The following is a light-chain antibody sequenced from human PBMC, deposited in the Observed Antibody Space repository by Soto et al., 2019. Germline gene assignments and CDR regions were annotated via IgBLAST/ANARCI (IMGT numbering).Light chain of an antibody. CDR3: GSWDSSLSSYV. CDR2: DDN. Sequence: QSVLTQPPSVSEAPGQKVTIPCPGSSSNIGGNSVSWYQQLPGTAPKLLIYDDNKRPSGIPDRFSGSKSGTSATLGITGFQTGDEADYYCGSWDSSLSSYVFGTGTKVTV. J-gene: IGLJ1*01. CDR1: SSNIGGNS. V-gene: IGLV1-51*01.